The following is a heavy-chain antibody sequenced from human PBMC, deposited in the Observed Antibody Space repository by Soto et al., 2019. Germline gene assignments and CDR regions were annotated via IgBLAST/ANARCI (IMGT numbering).Heavy chain of an antibody. D-gene: IGHD3-3*01. CDR1: GGTFSSYA. J-gene: IGHJ4*02. CDR3: ARDTAAFGVARNFDY. Sequence: SVKVSCKASGGTFSSYAISWVRQAPGQGLEWMGGIIPIFGTANYAQKFQGRVTITADESTSTAYMELSSLRSEDTAVYYCARDTAAFGVARNFDYWGQGTLVTVSS. CDR2: IIPIFGTA. V-gene: IGHV1-69*13.